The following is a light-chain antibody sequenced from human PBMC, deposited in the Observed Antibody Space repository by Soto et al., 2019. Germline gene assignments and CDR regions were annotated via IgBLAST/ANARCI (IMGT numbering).Light chain of an antibody. V-gene: IGKV3D-15*01. CDR2: GAS. CDR1: HNVRSS. J-gene: IGKJ4*01. CDR3: QQYNNWPLT. Sequence: EIVMTQSPATLSVSPGERATLSCRASHNVRSSLAWYQQKPGQAPRLLMSGASSRATGTPDRFSGSGSGTDFILTISRLEPEDFAVYYCQQYNNWPLTFGGGTKVDIK.